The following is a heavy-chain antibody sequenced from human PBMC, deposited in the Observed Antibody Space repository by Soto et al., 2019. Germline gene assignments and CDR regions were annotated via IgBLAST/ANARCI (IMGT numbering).Heavy chain of an antibody. D-gene: IGHD3-22*01. CDR3: ARDRTYYYVSSGSDAFDI. CDR2: IIPTFGTA. V-gene: IGHV1-69*01. CDR1: GGTFSSYA. Sequence: QVQLVQSGAEVKKPGSSVKVSCKASGGTFSSYAISWVRQAPGQGLEWMGGIIPTFGTANYAQKFQGRVTLTADESTSKAYMEPSSLRSEDTAVYYCARDRTYYYVSSGSDAFDIWGQGTMVTVSS. J-gene: IGHJ3*02.